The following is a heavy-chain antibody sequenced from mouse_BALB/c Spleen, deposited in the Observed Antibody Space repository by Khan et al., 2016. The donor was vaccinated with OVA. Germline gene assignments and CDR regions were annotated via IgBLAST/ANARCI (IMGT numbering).Heavy chain of an antibody. J-gene: IGHJ3*01. CDR1: GYTFTDFP. CDR2: VSTNYGDA. V-gene: IGHV1S137*01. CDR3: ARGGGGDRLAY. Sequence: QVQLQQSGAELVRPGVSLKISCKGSGYTFTDFPMHWVKQSHAKNLEWIGVVSTNYGDATYNQKFTGKATMNVDKSSSTAYMELARLTSEDSAICYGARGGGGDRLAYWGQGTLVTVSA.